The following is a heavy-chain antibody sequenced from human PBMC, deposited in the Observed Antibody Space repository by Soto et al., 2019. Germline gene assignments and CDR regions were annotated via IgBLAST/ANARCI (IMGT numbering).Heavy chain of an antibody. J-gene: IGHJ1*01. D-gene: IGHD4-17*01. CDR1: GYTFTSYG. Sequence: QVHLVHSGPDLKRPGASMKVSCKASGYTFTSYGISWVRQAPGQGLEWMAWISPLKGRTQYSQKAQGRVTLSTDTSSNTAYIEMTTLRVDDTAVYYCAMDYGDRPEYFKHWGQGTLVTVS. V-gene: IGHV1-18*04. CDR2: ISPLKGRT. CDR3: AMDYGDRPEYFKH.